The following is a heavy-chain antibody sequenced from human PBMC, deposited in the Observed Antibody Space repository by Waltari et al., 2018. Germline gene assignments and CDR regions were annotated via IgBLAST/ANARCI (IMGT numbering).Heavy chain of an antibody. D-gene: IGHD6-6*01. CDR1: GLSVSNAW. CDR2: RKSKSAGGTT. V-gene: IGHV3-15*01. J-gene: IGHJ5*02. CDR3: TTDRGISVRPLFDR. Sequence: EVQLAESGGGLVKPGGSLRLSCAISGLSVSNAWMGWVRQAPGKGLEWIGRRKSKSAGGTTDFAAPVQGRFTISRDDSKNTMNLQMNSLKTEDTAVYYCTTDRGISVRPLFDRWGRGTLVTVSS.